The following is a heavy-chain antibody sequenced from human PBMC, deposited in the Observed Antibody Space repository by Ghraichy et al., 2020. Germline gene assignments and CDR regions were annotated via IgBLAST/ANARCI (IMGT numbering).Heavy chain of an antibody. CDR3: ATGLAFYYDSSGYYYFDY. J-gene: IGHJ4*02. Sequence: ASVKVSCKASGYTFTSYGISWVRQAPGQGLEWMGWISAYNGNTNYAQKLQGRVTMTTDTSTSTAYMELRSLRSDDTAVYYCATGLAFYYDSSGYYYFDYWGQGTLVTVSS. CDR2: ISAYNGNT. CDR1: GYTFTSYG. D-gene: IGHD3-22*01. V-gene: IGHV1-18*04.